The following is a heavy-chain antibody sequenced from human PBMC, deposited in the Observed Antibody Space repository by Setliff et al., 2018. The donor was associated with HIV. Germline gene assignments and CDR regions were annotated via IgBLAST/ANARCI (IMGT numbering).Heavy chain of an antibody. V-gene: IGHV4-39*07. CDR2: FYYTGGT. Sequence: PSETLSLTCGVSGVSISTNTYYWGWVRQPPGKGLEWIGSFYYTGGTYYNPSLKSRVTISVDTTKNQFSLKVKSVTAADTAVYYCAKSIVGGTTHAFDLWGQGTMVTVSS. J-gene: IGHJ3*01. D-gene: IGHD1-26*01. CDR3: AKSIVGGTTHAFDL. CDR1: GVSISTNTYY.